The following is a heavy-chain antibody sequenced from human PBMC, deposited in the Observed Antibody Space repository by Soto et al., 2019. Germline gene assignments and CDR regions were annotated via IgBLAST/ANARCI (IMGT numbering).Heavy chain of an antibody. J-gene: IGHJ6*03. D-gene: IGHD2-15*01. CDR2: MNPNSGNT. CDR1: GYTFTSYD. V-gene: IGHV1-8*01. CDR3: ARLGYCSGGSCSTEVYYYYMDV. Sequence: QVQLVQSGAEVKKPGASVKVSCKASGYTFTSYDINWVRQATGQGLEWMGWMNPNSGNTGYAQKFQGRDTMTRNTSISTAYMELSSLRSEDTAVYYCARLGYCSGGSCSTEVYYYYMDVWGKGTTVTVSS.